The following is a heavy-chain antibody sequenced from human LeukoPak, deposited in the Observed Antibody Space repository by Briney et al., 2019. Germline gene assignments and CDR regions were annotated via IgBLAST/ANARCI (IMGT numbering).Heavy chain of an antibody. V-gene: IGHV3-21*01. Sequence: GWSLRLSCAASGFMFSSYGMNWVRQVPGKGLEWVSSISGSSTYIYYADSLKGRFTISRDNAKNSLYLLMNSLRAEDTAVYYCAGDRKWDWGIPVAGGQIFDYWGQGTLVTVSS. CDR3: AGDRKWDWGIPVAGGQIFDY. CDR1: GFMFSSYG. D-gene: IGHD6-19*01. J-gene: IGHJ4*02. CDR2: ISGSSTYI.